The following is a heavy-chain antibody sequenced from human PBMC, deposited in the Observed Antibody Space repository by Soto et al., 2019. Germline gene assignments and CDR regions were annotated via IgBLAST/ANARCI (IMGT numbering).Heavy chain of an antibody. V-gene: IGHV3-23*01. J-gene: IGHJ4*02. D-gene: IGHD1-26*01. CDR1: GFIFSSSA. CDR3: AKDRSPGATTWNVY. Sequence: GGSLRLSCVVSGFIFSSSAMNWVRRAPGKGLEWVSTISGSGVSKYYADSVKGRFTISRDNSNNTVSLQMNSLRAEDAAVYYCAKDRSPGATTWNVYWGQGTLVTVSS. CDR2: ISGSGVSK.